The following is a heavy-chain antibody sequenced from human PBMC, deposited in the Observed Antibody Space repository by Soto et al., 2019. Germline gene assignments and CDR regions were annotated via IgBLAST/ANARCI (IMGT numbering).Heavy chain of an antibody. J-gene: IGHJ4*02. Sequence: VQLKQWGAGLLKPSETLSLTCGVYGGSFSGYYWSCIRQPPGKGLEWIGEINHSGSTNYNNPSLKSRVTISVDTSKNQFSLKLSSVTAADTAVYYCARQFKGIAMRDYWGQGTLVTVSS. V-gene: IGHV4-34*01. D-gene: IGHD6-13*01. CDR2: INHSGST. CDR3: ARQFKGIAMRDY. CDR1: GGSFSGYY.